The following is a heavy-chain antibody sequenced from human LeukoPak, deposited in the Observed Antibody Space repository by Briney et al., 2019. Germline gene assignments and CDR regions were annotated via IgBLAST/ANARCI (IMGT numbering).Heavy chain of an antibody. CDR2: ISPYNGNT. Sequence: ASVKVSCKASGYTFTSYGISWVRQAPGQGLEWMGWISPYNGNTNYAQKLQGRVTMTTDTSTSTAYMELRSLRSDDTAVYYCAGQRGYCSGGSCSSDAFDIWGQGTMVTVSS. CDR3: AGQRGYCSGGSCSSDAFDI. V-gene: IGHV1-18*01. J-gene: IGHJ3*02. D-gene: IGHD2-15*01. CDR1: GYTFTSYG.